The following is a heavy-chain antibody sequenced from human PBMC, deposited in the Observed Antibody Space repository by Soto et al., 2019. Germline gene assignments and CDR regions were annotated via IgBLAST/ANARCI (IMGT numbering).Heavy chain of an antibody. CDR2: INPNSGGT. D-gene: IGHD6-6*01. V-gene: IGHV1-2*04. CDR1: GYTFTGYY. Sequence: ASVKVSCKASGYTFTGYYMHWVRQAPGQGLEWMGWINPNSGGTNYAQKFQGWVTMTRDTSISTAYMELSRLRSDDTAVYYCARASIADPYNWFDPWGQGTLVTVSS. J-gene: IGHJ5*02. CDR3: ARASIADPYNWFDP.